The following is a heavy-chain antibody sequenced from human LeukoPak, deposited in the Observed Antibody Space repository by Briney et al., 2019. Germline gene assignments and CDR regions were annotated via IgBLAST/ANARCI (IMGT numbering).Heavy chain of an antibody. CDR2: IIAYNGNT. Sequence: ASVKVSCKASGYTFTSYGISWVRQAPGQGLEWMGWIIAYNGNTNYAQKLQGRVTMTRETSTSTAYMELRSLRSDDTAVYYCARDRGVLLWFGELCACDIWGQGTMVTVSS. CDR1: GYTFTSYG. D-gene: IGHD3-10*01. CDR3: ARDRGVLLWFGELCACDI. J-gene: IGHJ3*02. V-gene: IGHV1-18*01.